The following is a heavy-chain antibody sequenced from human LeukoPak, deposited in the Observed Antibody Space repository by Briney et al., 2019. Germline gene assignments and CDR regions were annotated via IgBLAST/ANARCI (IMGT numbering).Heavy chain of an antibody. J-gene: IGHJ4*02. CDR2: INTDGSST. Sequence: GGSLRLSCAASGFTFSSYWMHWVRQAPGKGLVWVSRINTDGSSTTHADSVKGRFTISRDNAKNTLYLQMNSLRADDTAVYYCARDTGGGSTAMDYWGQGTLVTVSS. V-gene: IGHV3-74*01. D-gene: IGHD2-8*02. CDR3: ARDTGGGSTAMDY. CDR1: GFTFSSYW.